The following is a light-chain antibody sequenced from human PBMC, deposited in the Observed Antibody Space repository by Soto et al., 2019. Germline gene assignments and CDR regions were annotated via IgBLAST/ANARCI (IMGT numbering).Light chain of an antibody. CDR3: QQYNNWPAIT. V-gene: IGKV3-15*01. CDR2: GAS. CDR1: QSVSSN. J-gene: IGKJ5*01. Sequence: IVMTQSPATLSVSPWERATLSCRASQSVSSNLAWYQQKPGQAPRLLIYGASTRATGIPARFSGSGSGTEFTLTISSLQSEDFAVYYCQQYNNWPAITFGQGTRLEI.